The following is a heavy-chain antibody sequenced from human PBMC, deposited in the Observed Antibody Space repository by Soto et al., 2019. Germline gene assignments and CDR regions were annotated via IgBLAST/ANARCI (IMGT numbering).Heavy chain of an antibody. CDR3: ARDSGLYDILTGHRGAFDI. D-gene: IGHD3-9*01. V-gene: IGHV4-31*03. CDR2: IYYSGST. CDR1: GGSISSGGYY. J-gene: IGHJ3*02. Sequence: SETLSLTCTVSGGSISSGGYYWSWIRQHPGKGLEWIGYIYYSGSTYYNPSLKSRVTISVDTSKNQFSLKLSSVTAADTAVYYCARDSGLYDILTGHRGAFDIWGQGTMVTVSS.